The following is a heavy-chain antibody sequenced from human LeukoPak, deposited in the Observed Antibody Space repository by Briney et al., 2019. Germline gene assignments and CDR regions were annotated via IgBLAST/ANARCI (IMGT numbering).Heavy chain of an antibody. V-gene: IGHV1-68*01. CDR1: GYTFTYCS. Sequence: GASVKVSCKASGYTFTYCSLHWLQQAPGQGLERMRWITLYNGNTNYAKKFQGRVTMTRDTSISTAYMELSRLRSDDTAVYYCARDRESIVVVPAALDYWGQGTLVTVSS. CDR3: ARDRESIVVVPAALDY. CDR2: ITLYNGNT. J-gene: IGHJ4*02. D-gene: IGHD2-2*01.